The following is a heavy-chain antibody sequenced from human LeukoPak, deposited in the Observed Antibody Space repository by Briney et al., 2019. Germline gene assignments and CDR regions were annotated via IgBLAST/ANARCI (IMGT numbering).Heavy chain of an antibody. Sequence: SETLSLTCTVSGGSITSGSYYWSWIRQPAGKGLEWIGRIYTSGSTDYNPSLKSRVTMSVDTSKNQFSLKLGSVTAADTAVYYCARDLAPYYDFWSGYYPPIYYYYYMDVWGKGTTVTVSS. CDR3: ARDLAPYYDFWSGYYPPIYYYYYMDV. CDR2: IYTSGST. V-gene: IGHV4-61*02. CDR1: GGSITSGSYY. J-gene: IGHJ6*03. D-gene: IGHD3-3*01.